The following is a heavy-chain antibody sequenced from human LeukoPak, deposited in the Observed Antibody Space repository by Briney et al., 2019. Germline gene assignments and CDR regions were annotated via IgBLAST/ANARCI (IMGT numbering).Heavy chain of an antibody. CDR1: GFTFSSYE. CDR2: ISSSGSTI. CDR3: ARDCSGGSCYGY. J-gene: IGHJ4*02. V-gene: IGHV3-48*03. D-gene: IGHD2-15*01. Sequence: GGSLRLSCAASGFTFSSYEMNWVRQAPRKGLEWVSYISSSGSTIYYADSVKGRFTISRDNAKNSLYLQMNSLRAEDTAVYYCARDCSGGSCYGYWGQGTLVTVSS.